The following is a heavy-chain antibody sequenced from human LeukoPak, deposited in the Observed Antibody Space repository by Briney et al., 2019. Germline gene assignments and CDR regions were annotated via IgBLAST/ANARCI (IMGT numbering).Heavy chain of an antibody. D-gene: IGHD3-3*01. CDR1: GGSISSSSCY. CDR3: ARLFPQRGITIFGVAYNWFDP. J-gene: IGHJ5*02. CDR2: IYYSGST. Sequence: SETLSLTCTVSGGSISSSSCYWGWIRQPPGKGLEWIGSIYYSGSTYYNPSLKSRVTISVDTSKNQFSLKLSSVTAADTAVYYCARLFPQRGITIFGVAYNWFDPWGQGTLVTVSS. V-gene: IGHV4-39*01.